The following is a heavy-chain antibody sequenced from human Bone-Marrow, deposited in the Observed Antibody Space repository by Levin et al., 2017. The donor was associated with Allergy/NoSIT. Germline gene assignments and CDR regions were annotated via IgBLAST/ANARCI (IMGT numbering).Heavy chain of an antibody. CDR1: GDTFNSYS. J-gene: IGHJ1*01. CDR2: SIPLLGTV. V-gene: IGHV1-69*08. Sequence: SVKVSCQTSGDTFNSYSISWVRQAPGQGLEWMGRSIPLLGTVDYAQRFQARVTISADTSTSTGYMDLSSLRSDDTAVDYCARGEQFGEYFQPWGQGTLVTVSS. D-gene: IGHD1-26*01. CDR3: ARGEQFGEYFQP.